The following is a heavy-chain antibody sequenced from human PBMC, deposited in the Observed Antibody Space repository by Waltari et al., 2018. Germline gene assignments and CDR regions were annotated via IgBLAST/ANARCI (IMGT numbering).Heavy chain of an antibody. CDR1: GYTFTSYY. J-gene: IGHJ2*01. Sequence: QVQLVQSGAEVKKPGASVKVSCKASGYTFTSYYMHWVRQAPGQGLEWLGIINPSGGSTSYAQKFQGRVTMTRDTSTSTVYIGLSSLISEDTAVYYCARDSRSRIQLWENWYFDLWGRGTLVTVSS. CDR3: ARDSRSRIQLWENWYFDL. CDR2: INPSGGST. V-gene: IGHV1-46*01. D-gene: IGHD5-18*01.